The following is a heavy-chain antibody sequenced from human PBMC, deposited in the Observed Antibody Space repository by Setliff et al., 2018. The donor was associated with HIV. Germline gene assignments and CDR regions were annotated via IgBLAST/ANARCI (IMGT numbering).Heavy chain of an antibody. Sequence: LRLSCAASGFTFSNAWMSWVRPAPGKGREWIGRIKSISDGATTDYAAPVEGRFAISRDDSNNTLYLQMNSLKTEDTAVYYCTTTLRTRNFWSGYSVLSDYWGQGTLVTVS. CDR3: TTTLRTRNFWSGYSVLSDY. V-gene: IGHV3-15*01. CDR1: GFTFSNAW. CDR2: IKSISDGATT. D-gene: IGHD3-3*01. J-gene: IGHJ4*01.